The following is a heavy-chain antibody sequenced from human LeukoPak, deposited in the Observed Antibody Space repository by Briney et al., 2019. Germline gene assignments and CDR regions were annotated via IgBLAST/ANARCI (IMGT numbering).Heavy chain of an antibody. Sequence: PSETLSLTCTVSGGSISSYYWSWIRQPPGKGLEWIGYISYTGSPNYNPFLKSRVTISVDTSKSQFSLKLNSVTAADTAVYYCARAHSNSWYFDYWGQGTLVTVSS. D-gene: IGHD6-13*01. CDR1: GGSISSYY. V-gene: IGHV4-59*01. J-gene: IGHJ4*02. CDR3: ARAHSNSWYFDY. CDR2: ISYTGSP.